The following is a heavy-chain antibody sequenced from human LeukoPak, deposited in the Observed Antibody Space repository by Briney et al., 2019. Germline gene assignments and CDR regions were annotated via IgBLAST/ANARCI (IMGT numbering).Heavy chain of an antibody. J-gene: IGHJ3*02. CDR3: ASGDGWELNSAFDI. CDR2: ISSSSSYI. Sequence: PGGSLRLSCAASGFTFSSYSMNWVRQAPGKGLEWVSSISSSSSYIYYADSVKGRFTISRDNAKNSLYLQMNSLRAEDTAVYYCASGDGWELNSAFDIWGQGTMVTVSS. V-gene: IGHV3-21*01. D-gene: IGHD1-26*01. CDR1: GFTFSSYS.